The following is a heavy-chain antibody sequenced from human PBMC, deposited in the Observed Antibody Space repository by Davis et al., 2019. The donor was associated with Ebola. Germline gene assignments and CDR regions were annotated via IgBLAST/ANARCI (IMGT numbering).Heavy chain of an antibody. CDR3: AAKGLEDY. CDR2: INPHNGNT. D-gene: IGHD3/OR15-3a*01. CDR1: GYTFTGYD. Sequence: AASVQVSCKASGYTFTGYDINWVRQAPGQGLEWMGWINPHNGNTNYAQNVQGRVTMTTDTSTTTAYMEVGSLRSEDTAVYYCAAKGLEDYWGQGTLVTVSS. V-gene: IGHV1-18*01. J-gene: IGHJ4*02.